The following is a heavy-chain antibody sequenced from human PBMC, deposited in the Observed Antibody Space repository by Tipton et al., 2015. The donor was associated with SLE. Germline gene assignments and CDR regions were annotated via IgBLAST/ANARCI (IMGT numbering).Heavy chain of an antibody. D-gene: IGHD1-26*01. Sequence: SLRLSCAASGFTFSTYWMSWVRQAPGKGLEWVANIKQDGGEQNYVDSGKGRLIISRENAKNALYLQMNNLRAEDTAVYYCAREGGSYYPSYYFGYWGQGTLVTVSS. CDR1: GFTFSTYW. CDR2: IKQDGGEQ. V-gene: IGHV3-7*01. CDR3: AREGGSYYPSYYFGY. J-gene: IGHJ4*02.